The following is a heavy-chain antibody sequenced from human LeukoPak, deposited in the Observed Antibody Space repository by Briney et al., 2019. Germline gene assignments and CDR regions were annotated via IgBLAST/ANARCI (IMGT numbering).Heavy chain of an antibody. J-gene: IGHJ4*02. CDR2: ISSSSSYI. V-gene: IGHV3-21*01. Sequence: GGSLRLSCAASGFTFSSYSMNWVRQAPGKGLEWVSSISSSSSYIYYADSVKGRFTISRDNAKNSLYLQMNSLRAEDTAVYYCARAYSSSWYPVDYWGQGTLVTVTS. D-gene: IGHD6-13*01. CDR3: ARAYSSSWYPVDY. CDR1: GFTFSSYS.